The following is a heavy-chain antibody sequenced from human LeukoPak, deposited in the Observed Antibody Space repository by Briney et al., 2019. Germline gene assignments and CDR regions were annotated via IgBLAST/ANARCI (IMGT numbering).Heavy chain of an antibody. J-gene: IGHJ4*02. D-gene: IGHD3-22*01. V-gene: IGHV5-51*01. Sequence: GESLKISCKGSGYSFTSYWVGWVRQMPGKGLEWMGIIYPGDSDTRYSPSFQGQVTISADKSISTAYLQWSSLKASDTAMYYCARGRSYYDSSGYYQYYFDYWGRGTLVTVSS. CDR2: IYPGDSDT. CDR3: ARGRSYYDSSGYYQYYFDY. CDR1: GYSFTSYW.